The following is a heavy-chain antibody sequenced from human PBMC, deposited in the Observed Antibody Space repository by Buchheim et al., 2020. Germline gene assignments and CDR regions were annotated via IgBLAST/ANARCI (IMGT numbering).Heavy chain of an antibody. J-gene: IGHJ4*02. Sequence: EVQLVESGGGLVQPGGSLRLSCAASGFTISSYWMHWVRQAPGKGLVWVSRINSDGSSTSYADSVKGRFTISRDNSKNTLYLQMNSLRVEDTAVYYCVNYDYGGPFDYWGQGTL. D-gene: IGHD4-23*01. CDR2: INSDGSST. CDR1: GFTISSYW. V-gene: IGHV3-74*01. CDR3: VNYDYGGPFDY.